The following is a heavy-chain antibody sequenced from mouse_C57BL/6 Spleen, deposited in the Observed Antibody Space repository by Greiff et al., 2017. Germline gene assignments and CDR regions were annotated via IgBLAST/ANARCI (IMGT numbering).Heavy chain of an antibody. CDR3: ASEGSSSRYAMDY. V-gene: IGHV5-17*01. CDR1: GFTFSDYG. CDR2: ISSGSSTT. Sequence: EVKLVESGGGLVKPGGSLKLSCAASGFTFSDYGMHWVRQAPVQGLEWVAYISSGSSTTYYADTVKGRFTISTDNAENTLFLQMTRLRSEDTAMYYCASEGSSSRYAMDYWGQGTSVTVSS. J-gene: IGHJ4*01.